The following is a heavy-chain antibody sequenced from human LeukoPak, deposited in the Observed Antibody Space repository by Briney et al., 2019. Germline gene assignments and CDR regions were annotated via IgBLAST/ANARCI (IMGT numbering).Heavy chain of an antibody. Sequence: SETLSLTCTVSGASISSGGYYWSWIRQHPGKGLEWIGYIYYSGTTYYNPSLKSRVTISVDTSENQFSLKLTSVTAADTAVYYCARDGRYSAGGWFDPWGQGTLVTVSS. J-gene: IGHJ5*02. CDR1: GASISSGGYY. V-gene: IGHV4-31*03. CDR3: ARDGRYSAGGWFDP. CDR2: IYYSGTT. D-gene: IGHD5-12*01.